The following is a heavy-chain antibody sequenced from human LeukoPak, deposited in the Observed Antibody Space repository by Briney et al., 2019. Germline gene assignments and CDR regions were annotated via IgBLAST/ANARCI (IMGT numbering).Heavy chain of an antibody. Sequence: GGSLRLSCAASGFTFSSYSMSWVRQAPGKGLEWVSVITGSGGNTYYADSVKGRFTISKDNSKNTVYLQMSSLRVDDTAVYYCVKAASSSWPSYYYGMDVWGQGTTVTVSS. V-gene: IGHV3-23*01. CDR3: VKAASSSWPSYYYGMDV. CDR1: GFTFSSYS. CDR2: ITGSGGNT. J-gene: IGHJ6*02. D-gene: IGHD6-13*01.